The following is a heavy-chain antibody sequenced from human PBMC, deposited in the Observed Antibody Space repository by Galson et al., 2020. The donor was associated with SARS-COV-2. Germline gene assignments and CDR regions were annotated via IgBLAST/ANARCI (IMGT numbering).Heavy chain of an antibody. CDR2: DYSSGST. D-gene: IGHD2-15*01. Sequence: ETSETLSLTCTVSGDSITYSYWNWIRQPPGKGLEWIGRDYSSGSTNYNPSLKSRATMSVDTSKNKFSLKLSSVTAADTAVYYWARGMGLVNGWSHYARYVCGQGTTVA. V-gene: IGHV4-4*07. CDR3: ARGMGLVNGWSHYARYV. CDR1: GDSITYSY. J-gene: IGHJ6*02.